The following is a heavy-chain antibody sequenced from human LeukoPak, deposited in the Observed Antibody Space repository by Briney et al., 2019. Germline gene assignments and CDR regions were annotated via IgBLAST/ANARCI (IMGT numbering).Heavy chain of an antibody. Sequence: SETLSLTCTVSGYSISSGYHWGWIRQPPGKGLEWIGSIYHSGSTYYNPSLKSRVTISVDTSKNQFSLKLSSVTAADTAVYYCARVGAYNPYYYMDVWGKGTTVTVSS. J-gene: IGHJ6*03. CDR3: ARVGAYNPYYYMDV. CDR1: GYSISSGYH. V-gene: IGHV4-38-2*02. D-gene: IGHD1-1*01. CDR2: IYHSGST.